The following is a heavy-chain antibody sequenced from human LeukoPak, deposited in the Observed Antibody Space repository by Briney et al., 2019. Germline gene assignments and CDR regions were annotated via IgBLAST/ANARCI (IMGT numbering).Heavy chain of an antibody. CDR2: IYYSGST. Sequence: SETLSLTCTVSGGSISSYYWSWIRQPPGKGLEWMGFIYYSGSTNYNPSLKSRVTISVDTYKNQSPLQLSSVAAADTAVYYCACNPPPDYGSGSYKEGAFDIWGQGTMVTVSS. V-gene: IGHV4-59*01. CDR1: GGSISSYY. D-gene: IGHD3-10*01. J-gene: IGHJ3*02. CDR3: ACNPPPDYGSGSYKEGAFDI.